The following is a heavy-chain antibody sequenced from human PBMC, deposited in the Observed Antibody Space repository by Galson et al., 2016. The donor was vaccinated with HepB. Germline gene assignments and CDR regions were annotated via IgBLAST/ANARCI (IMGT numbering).Heavy chain of an antibody. J-gene: IGHJ6*02. CDR3: ARGVVCYGDRCTYTGMDV. CDR1: GYSFTNYQ. CDR2: MNPNSGNT. Sequence: SGYSFTNYQINWVRQATGQGPEWLGWMNPNSGNTLYAQKSWGRVTMTSDTSISTAYMELSSLTSEDTAIYYCARGVVCYGDRCTYTGMDVWGQGTTVTVSS. V-gene: IGHV1-8*02. D-gene: IGHD2-21*02.